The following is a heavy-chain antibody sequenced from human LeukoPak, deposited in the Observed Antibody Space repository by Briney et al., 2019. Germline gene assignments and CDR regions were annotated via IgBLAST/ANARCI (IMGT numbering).Heavy chain of an antibody. CDR1: GGSFSGYY. Sequence: SETLSLTCAVFGGSFSGYYWSWIRQPPGKGLEWIGEINHSGSTNYNPSLKSRVTISVDTSKNQFSLKLSSVTAADTAVYYCARGPRITGTRRFDPWGQGTLVTVSS. V-gene: IGHV4-34*01. D-gene: IGHD1-7*01. CDR3: ARGPRITGTRRFDP. CDR2: INHSGST. J-gene: IGHJ5*02.